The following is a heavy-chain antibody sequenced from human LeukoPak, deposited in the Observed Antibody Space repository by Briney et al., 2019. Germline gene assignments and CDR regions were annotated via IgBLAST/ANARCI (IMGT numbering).Heavy chain of an antibody. CDR3: ARGLYGDHGPGDY. V-gene: IGHV3-7*01. CDR2: IKQDGSEK. J-gene: IGHJ4*02. CDR1: GFTFSSYW. D-gene: IGHD4-17*01. Sequence: PGGSLRLSCAASGFTFSSYWMSWVRQAPGKGLEWVANIKQDGSEKYYVDSVKGRLTISRDNAKNSLYLQMNSLRAEDTAVYYCARGLYGDHGPGDYWGQGTLVTVSS.